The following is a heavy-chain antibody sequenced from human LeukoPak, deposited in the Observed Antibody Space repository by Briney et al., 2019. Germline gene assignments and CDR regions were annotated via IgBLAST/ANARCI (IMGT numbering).Heavy chain of an antibody. Sequence: APVKVSCKASGYTFTGYYMHWVRQAPGQGLERMGWINPNSGGTNYAQKFQGRVTMTRDTSISTAYMELSRLRSDDTAVYYCAREDRGYCSGGSCRPADAFDIWGQGTMVTVSS. CDR2: INPNSGGT. J-gene: IGHJ3*02. CDR3: AREDRGYCSGGSCRPADAFDI. V-gene: IGHV1-2*02. CDR1: GYTFTGYY. D-gene: IGHD2-15*01.